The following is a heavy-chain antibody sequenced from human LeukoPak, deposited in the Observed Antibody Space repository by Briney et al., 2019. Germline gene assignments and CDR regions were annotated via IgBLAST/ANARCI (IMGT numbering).Heavy chain of an antibody. D-gene: IGHD1-1*01. CDR1: GYTFSTYY. V-gene: IGHV1-46*01. CDR2: INPSSGST. J-gene: IGHJ4*02. Sequence: ASVKVSCKASGYTFSTYYMHWVRQAPGQGPEWMGVINPSSGSTTYAQKFQGRVTMTRDMSTSTVYMELSSLRSEDTAVYYCARAGTTGTNAFFDYWGQGTLVTVSS. CDR3: ARAGTTGTNAFFDY.